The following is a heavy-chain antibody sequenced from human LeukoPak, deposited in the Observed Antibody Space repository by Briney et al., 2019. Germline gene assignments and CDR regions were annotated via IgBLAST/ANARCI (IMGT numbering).Heavy chain of an antibody. J-gene: IGHJ6*01. CDR1: GFTFSSYG. V-gene: IGHV3-30*03. Sequence: PGGSLRLSCAASGFTFSSYGMHWVRQAPGKGLEWVAVISYDGSNKYYADSVKGRFTISRDNSKNSLYLQMNSLRAEDTAVYYCARDGQLWSYYYYGMDVWGQGTTVTVSS. CDR2: ISYDGSNK. D-gene: IGHD5-18*01. CDR3: ARDGQLWSYYYYGMDV.